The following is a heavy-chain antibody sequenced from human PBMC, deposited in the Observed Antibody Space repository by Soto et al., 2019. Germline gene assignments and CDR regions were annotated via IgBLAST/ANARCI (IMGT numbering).Heavy chain of an antibody. J-gene: IGHJ5*02. D-gene: IGHD2-21*01. CDR3: ARGAYCGGDCYPANWFDP. CDR1: GFTFNSYA. Sequence: GGSLRLSCAASGFTFNSYAMTWVRQAPGKGLEWVSTINDGGGTYYADSVKGRFTISRDNSKNTLYLQMNSLRTEDTAIYYCARGAYCGGDCYPANWFDPWGQGTLVTVSS. CDR2: INDGGGT. V-gene: IGHV3-23*01.